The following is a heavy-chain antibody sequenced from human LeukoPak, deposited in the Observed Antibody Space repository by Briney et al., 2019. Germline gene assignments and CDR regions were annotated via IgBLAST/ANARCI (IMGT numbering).Heavy chain of an antibody. V-gene: IGHV3-11*05. J-gene: IGHJ4*02. Sequence: GGSLRLSCAASGFTFSDYYMSWIRQAPGKGLEWVSYISSSSSYTNYADSVKGRFTTSRDNAKNSLYLQMNSLRAEDTAVYYCARGGSWFPIDYWGQGTLVTVSS. CDR2: ISSSSSYT. D-gene: IGHD6-13*01. CDR1: GFTFSDYY. CDR3: ARGGSWFPIDY.